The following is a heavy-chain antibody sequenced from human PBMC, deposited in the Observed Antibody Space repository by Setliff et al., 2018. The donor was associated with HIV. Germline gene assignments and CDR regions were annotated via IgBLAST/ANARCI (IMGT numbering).Heavy chain of an antibody. CDR3: ARDSGTTMGASGPGY. Sequence: GGSLRLSCAASGFTFSNYWIIWVRQAPGKGLEWVANINQDGSKKYYVDSVKGRFTISRDSAKNSLYLQMNSLTADDTAVYYCARDSGTTMGASGPGYWGQGTLVTVSS. V-gene: IGHV3-7*01. CDR2: INQDGSKK. J-gene: IGHJ4*02. D-gene: IGHD1-26*01. CDR1: GFTFSNYW.